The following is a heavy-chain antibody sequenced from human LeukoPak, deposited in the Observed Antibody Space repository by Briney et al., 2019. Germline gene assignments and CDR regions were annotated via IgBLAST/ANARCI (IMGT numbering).Heavy chain of an antibody. CDR2: MHYSGST. V-gene: IGHV4-39*07. D-gene: IGHD2-15*01. CDR3: ARGEGSDFDF. J-gene: IGHJ4*02. CDR1: GGSISSSSYY. Sequence: SETLSLTCIVSGGSISSSSYYWGWIRQPPGKGLEWIGSMHYSGSTYYNPSLKSRVTISVDTSKNQFSLMLNSVTAADTAMYYCARGEGSDFDFWGQGSLVTVSS.